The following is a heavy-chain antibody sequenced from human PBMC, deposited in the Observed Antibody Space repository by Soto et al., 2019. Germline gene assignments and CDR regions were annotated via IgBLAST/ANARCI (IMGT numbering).Heavy chain of an antibody. J-gene: IGHJ4*02. CDR3: ARDAGDILVVPAAIDRPRYFDY. Sequence: EASVKVSCKASGCALSSYAISWVRHAPGQGLEWMGGIIPIFGSANYAQKFQGRVTITADKSTSTAYMELSSLRSEDTAVYYCARDAGDILVVPAAIDRPRYFDYWGQGTLVTVSS. D-gene: IGHD2-2*02. V-gene: IGHV1-69*06. CDR2: IIPIFGSA. CDR1: GCALSSYA.